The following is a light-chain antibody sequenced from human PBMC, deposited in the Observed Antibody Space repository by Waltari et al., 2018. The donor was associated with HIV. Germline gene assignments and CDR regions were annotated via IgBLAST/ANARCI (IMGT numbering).Light chain of an antibody. CDR3: VLYMGSGIWV. CDR2: STN. Sequence: QTVVTQEPSFSVSPGGTVTLPCGLRSGSVSTPYPPSWYQQTQGQAPRTLIYSTNTRSSGVPDRFSGSILGNKAALTITGAQADDESDYYCVLYMGSGIWVFGGGTKLTVL. V-gene: IGLV8-61*01. CDR1: SGSVSTPYP. J-gene: IGLJ3*02.